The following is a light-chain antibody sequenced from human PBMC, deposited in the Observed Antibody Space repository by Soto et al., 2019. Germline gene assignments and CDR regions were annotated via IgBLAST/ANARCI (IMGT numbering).Light chain of an antibody. J-gene: IGKJ1*01. CDR3: HQYNDWAGWT. CDR2: GAS. CDR1: QSLSN. V-gene: IGKV3-15*01. Sequence: LTQSPATLSVSPGERAILSCRASQSLSNLAWYQQKPGQAPRLLIYGASTRATGIPARFSGSGSGTEFTLTISSLQSEDFAVYYCHQYNDWAGWTFGQGTRVEIK.